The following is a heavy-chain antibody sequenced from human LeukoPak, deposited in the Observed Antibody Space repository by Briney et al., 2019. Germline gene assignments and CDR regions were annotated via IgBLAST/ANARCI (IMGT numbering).Heavy chain of an antibody. V-gene: IGHV3-7*01. CDR3: ATDRDNSDWQKRFDS. CDR1: GFTSSTYW. D-gene: IGHD2-21*02. J-gene: IGHJ4*02. CDR2: INQDASEI. Sequence: AGGSLRLSCAASGFTSSTYWMNWYRQAPGKGLEWVGNINQDASEINYVDSVRGRFTISRDNAKNSLHLQMNSLRAEDTAVYYCATDRDNSDWQKRFDSWGQGTLVTVSS.